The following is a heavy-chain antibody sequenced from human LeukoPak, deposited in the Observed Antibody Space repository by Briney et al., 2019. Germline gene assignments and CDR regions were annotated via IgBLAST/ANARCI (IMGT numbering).Heavy chain of an antibody. Sequence: SETLSLTCTASGGSISSYYLGWIRQPAGKGLEWIGRIYPSGSANYNPSLTSRLTMSVDTSKNQFSLKLNSVTAADTAVYYCARGRMFRGGGSDFPFNWFDPWGQGTLVTVSS. CDR3: ARGRMFRGGGSDFPFNWFDP. CDR1: GGSISSYY. D-gene: IGHD3-10*01. J-gene: IGHJ5*02. CDR2: IYPSGSA. V-gene: IGHV4-4*07.